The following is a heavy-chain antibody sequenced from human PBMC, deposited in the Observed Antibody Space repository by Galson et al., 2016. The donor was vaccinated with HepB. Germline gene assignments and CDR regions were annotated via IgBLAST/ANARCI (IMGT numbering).Heavy chain of an antibody. D-gene: IGHD6-19*01. J-gene: IGHJ4*02. V-gene: IGHV3-7*03. CDR1: GFTFSTYW. CDR2: INQHGSEK. CDR3: TRDGSGWSAY. Sequence: RLSCATSGFTFSTYWMGWVRQSPGKGLEWVANINQHGSEKYYLGSVMGRFTISRDNVKNSLYLQMDSLRTEDTAVYYCTRDGSGWSAYWGQGTLVTVSS.